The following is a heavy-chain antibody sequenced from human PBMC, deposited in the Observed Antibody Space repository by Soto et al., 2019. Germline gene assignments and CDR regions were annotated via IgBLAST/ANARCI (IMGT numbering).Heavy chain of an antibody. CDR3: ARVTDDVVVVAATLHYYFDY. D-gene: IGHD2-15*01. CDR2: ISAYNGNT. J-gene: IGHJ4*02. Sequence: GASVKVSCKASGYTFTSYGISWVRQARGQGLEWMGWISAYNGNTNYAQKLQGRVTMTTDTSTSTAYMELRSLRSDDTAVYYCARVTDDVVVVAATLHYYFDYWGQGTLVTVSS. CDR1: GYTFTSYG. V-gene: IGHV1-18*01.